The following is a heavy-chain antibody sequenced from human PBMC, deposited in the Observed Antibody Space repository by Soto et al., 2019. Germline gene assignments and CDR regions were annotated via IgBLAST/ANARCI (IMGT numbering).Heavy chain of an antibody. V-gene: IGHV4-38-2*01. CDR3: PSDWYSDAYYVAYHDY. CDR1: GFSISSGYY. CDR2: IYYTGTT. Sequence: SETLSLTCAVSGFSISSGYYWGWIRQPPGKGLEWIGSIYYTGTTYYNPSLKSRVTISVHTSKNQFSLKVYSVTAADTPVYYCPSDWYSDAYYVAYHDYLGQGTQVTVSS. J-gene: IGHJ4*02. D-gene: IGHD1-26*01.